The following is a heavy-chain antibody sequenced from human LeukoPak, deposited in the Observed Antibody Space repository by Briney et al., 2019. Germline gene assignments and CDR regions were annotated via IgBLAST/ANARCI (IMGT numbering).Heavy chain of an antibody. CDR1: GFTFSSYA. D-gene: IGHD6-19*01. V-gene: IGHV3-23*01. CDR3: AKDEGSGWFFFDY. J-gene: IGHJ4*02. Sequence: GGSLRLSCAASGFTFSSYAMSWVRQAPGKGLEWVSAISGSGVGTYYADSVKGRFTISRDKSKNTLYLQMNTLRAEDSAVYYCAKDEGSGWFFFDYWGQGTQVTVSS. CDR2: ISGSGVGT.